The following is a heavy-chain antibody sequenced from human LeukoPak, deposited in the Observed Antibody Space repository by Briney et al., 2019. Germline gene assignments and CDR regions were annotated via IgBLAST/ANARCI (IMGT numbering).Heavy chain of an antibody. D-gene: IGHD6-13*01. CDR3: ARGDSSPGDMDV. Sequence: PSETLSLTCTVSGGSISSSSYYWSWIRQPPGKGLEWIGYIYYSGSTNYNPSLKSRVTISVDTSKNQFSLKLSSVTAADTAVYYCARGDSSPGDMDVWGKGTTVTVSS. CDR2: IYYSGST. J-gene: IGHJ6*03. CDR1: GGSISSSSYY. V-gene: IGHV4-61*01.